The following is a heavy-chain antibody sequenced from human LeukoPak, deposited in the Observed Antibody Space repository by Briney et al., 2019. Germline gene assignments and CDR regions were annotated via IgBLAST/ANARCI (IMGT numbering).Heavy chain of an antibody. J-gene: IGHJ3*02. V-gene: IGHV4-38-2*02. CDR2: IYHSGST. Sequence: SETLSLTCTVSGYSISSGYYWGWIRQPPGKGLEWIGSIYHSGSTYYNPSLKSRVTISVDTSKNQFSLKLSSVTAADTAVYYCARDSPEYCSGGSCPPTDAFDIWGQGTMVTVSS. CDR1: GYSISSGYY. D-gene: IGHD2-15*01. CDR3: ARDSPEYCSGGSCPPTDAFDI.